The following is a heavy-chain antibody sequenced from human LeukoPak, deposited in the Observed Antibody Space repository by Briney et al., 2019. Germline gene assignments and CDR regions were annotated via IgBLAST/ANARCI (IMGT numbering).Heavy chain of an antibody. J-gene: IGHJ4*02. V-gene: IGHV4-39*01. D-gene: IGHD2-2*01. CDR2: IYYSGST. Sequence: SETLSLTCTVSGGSISSYYWSWIRQPPGKGLEWIGSIYYSGSTYYNPSLKSRVTISVDTSKNQFSLKLSSVTAADTAVYYCAREGSLCSSTSCYSYWGQGTLVTVSS. CDR3: AREGSLCSSTSCYSY. CDR1: GGSISSYY.